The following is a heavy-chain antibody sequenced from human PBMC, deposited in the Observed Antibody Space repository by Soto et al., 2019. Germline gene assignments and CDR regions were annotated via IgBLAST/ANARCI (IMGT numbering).Heavy chain of an antibody. V-gene: IGHV3-23*01. CDR1: GFTFSSHA. D-gene: IGHD2-2*01. CDR2: ISGSGGST. CDR3: AKEMAIVVVPAAMGYYYYGMDV. J-gene: IGHJ6*02. Sequence: VQLLESGGGLVQPGGSLRLSCAASGFTFSSHAMSWVRHAPGKGLEWVSAISGSGGSTYYADSVKGRFTISRANSKNTLYLQMNSLRAEDTAVYYCAKEMAIVVVPAAMGYYYYGMDVWGQGTTVTVSS.